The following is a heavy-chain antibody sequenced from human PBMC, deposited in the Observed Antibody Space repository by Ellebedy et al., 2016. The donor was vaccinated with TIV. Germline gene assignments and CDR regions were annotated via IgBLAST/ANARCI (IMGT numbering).Heavy chain of an antibody. CDR2: VYYSGNT. V-gene: IGHV4-39*01. J-gene: IGHJ2*01. CDR1: GGSLSSSPYY. Sequence: SETLSLTCTVSGGSLSSSPYYWGWIRQSPGKGLEWIGTVYYSGNTYYNPSLKSRVTISVDTSMNRFSLELNSVTAADTAVYYCARHLLHPNLRLGELSLNWYFDLWGRGTLVTVSS. CDR3: ARHLLHPNLRLGELSLNWYFDL. D-gene: IGHD3-16*02.